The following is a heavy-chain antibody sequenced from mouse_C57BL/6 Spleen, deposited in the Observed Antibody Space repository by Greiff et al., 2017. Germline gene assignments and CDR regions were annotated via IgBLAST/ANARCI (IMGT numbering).Heavy chain of an antibody. CDR1: GFTFSDYG. D-gene: IGHD2-3*01. J-gene: IGHJ4*01. Sequence: EVKLVESGGGLVKPGGSLKLSCAASGFTFSDYGMHWVRQAPEKGLEWVAYISSGSSTIYYADTVKGRFTISRDNAKNTLFLQMTSLRSEDTAMYYCARVNDGYYEGAMDYWGQGTSVTVSS. V-gene: IGHV5-17*01. CDR2: ISSGSSTI. CDR3: ARVNDGYYEGAMDY.